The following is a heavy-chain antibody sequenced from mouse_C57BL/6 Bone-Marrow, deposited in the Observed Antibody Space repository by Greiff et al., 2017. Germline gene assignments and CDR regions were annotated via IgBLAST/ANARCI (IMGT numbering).Heavy chain of an antibody. J-gene: IGHJ3*01. CDR3: ARMDDPAWFAY. CDR1: GFSLSTFGMG. CDR2: LWWGDDK. V-gene: IGHV8-8*01. Sequence: ESGPGILQPSQTLSLTCSFSGFSLSTFGMGVGWIRQTAGKGLEWLAHLWWGDDKYYNPALKSRLTISKDTSKHQVFLEIANVYTADTATYYCARMDDPAWFAYWGQGTLVTVSA.